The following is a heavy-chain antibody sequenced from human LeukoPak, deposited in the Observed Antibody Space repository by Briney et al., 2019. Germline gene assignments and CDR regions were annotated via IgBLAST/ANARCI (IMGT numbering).Heavy chain of an antibody. Sequence: SETLSPTCTVSGGSINTANYYWGWLRQPPGKGLEWIGSIYYSETTYDNPSLKSRVTISIETSKNQFSLRLSSVTASDTAVYYCARQRADYYYYYVDVWGEGTTVAVS. J-gene: IGHJ6*03. V-gene: IGHV4-39*01. CDR2: IYYSETT. CDR1: GGSINTANYY. CDR3: ARQRADYYYYYVDV.